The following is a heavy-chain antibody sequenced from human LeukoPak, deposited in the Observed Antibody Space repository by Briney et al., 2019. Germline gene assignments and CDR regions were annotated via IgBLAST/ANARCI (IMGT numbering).Heavy chain of an antibody. V-gene: IGHV3-11*04. CDR2: ISNTGSTT. CDR3: ARARKGYYFDY. Sequence: GGSLRLSCAASGFTFSDNYMTWIRQAPGKGLEWVSYISNTGSTTYYADPVKGRFTISRDNAKNSLYLQMNSLRAEDTDVYYCARARKGYYFDYWGQRTLVTVSS. J-gene: IGHJ4*02. D-gene: IGHD1-14*01. CDR1: GFTFSDNY.